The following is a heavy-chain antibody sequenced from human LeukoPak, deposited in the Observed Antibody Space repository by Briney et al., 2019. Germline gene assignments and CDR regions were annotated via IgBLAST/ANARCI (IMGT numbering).Heavy chain of an antibody. V-gene: IGHV3-21*01. CDR2: ISSSSSYI. CDR1: GFTFSSYS. CDR3: ARASWYYGSGSDYYYMDV. Sequence: GGSLRLSCAASGFTFSSYSMNWVRQAPGKGLEWVSSISSSSSYIYYADSVKGRFTISRDNAKNSLYLQMNSLRAEDTAVYYCARASWYYGSGSDYYYMDVWGKGTTVTVSS. J-gene: IGHJ6*03. D-gene: IGHD3-10*01.